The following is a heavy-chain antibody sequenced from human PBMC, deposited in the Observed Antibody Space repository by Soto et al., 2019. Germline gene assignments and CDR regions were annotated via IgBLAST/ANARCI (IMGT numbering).Heavy chain of an antibody. Sequence: QVQLQESGPGLVKPSETLSLTCSVSGGSMRSYHWSWIRQPPGKGLEWIGRIYYSGGTSHNPSLKSRVTMTVDTSNNHFSRKLSSVTAADTAVYYCARDGSSSWSRDYGMDVWGQGTTVTVSS. D-gene: IGHD6-13*01. CDR2: IYYSGGT. CDR1: GGSMRSYH. J-gene: IGHJ6*02. CDR3: ARDGSSSWSRDYGMDV. V-gene: IGHV4-59*12.